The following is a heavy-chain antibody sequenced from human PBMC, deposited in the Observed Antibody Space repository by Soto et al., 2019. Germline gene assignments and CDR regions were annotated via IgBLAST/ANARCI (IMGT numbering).Heavy chain of an antibody. CDR3: ARDGYDFWSGYIWFDP. Sequence: ASVKVSCKASGYTFTSYGISWVRQAPGQGLEWMGWISAYNGNTNYAQKLQGRVTMTTDTSTSTAYMELRSLRSDDTAVYYCARDGYDFWSGYIWFDPWGQGTLVTVSS. V-gene: IGHV1-18*01. D-gene: IGHD3-3*01. CDR2: ISAYNGNT. J-gene: IGHJ5*02. CDR1: GYTFTSYG.